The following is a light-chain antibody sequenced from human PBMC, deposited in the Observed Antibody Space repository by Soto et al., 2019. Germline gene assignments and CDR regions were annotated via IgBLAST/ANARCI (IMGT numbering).Light chain of an antibody. CDR1: QEISNF. CDR2: DAS. Sequence: IQLTQSPSSLSASVGDRVTITCQASQEISNFLNWYQQKPGKAPKLLIYDASSLETGVPSRFSGSGSGTEFTFTVTSLQPEDVATYYCQQYENLPITFGPGTRLDIK. CDR3: QQYENLPIT. V-gene: IGKV1-33*01. J-gene: IGKJ5*01.